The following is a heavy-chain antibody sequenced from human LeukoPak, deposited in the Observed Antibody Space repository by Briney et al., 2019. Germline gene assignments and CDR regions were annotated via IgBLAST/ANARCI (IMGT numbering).Heavy chain of an antibody. Sequence: ASVKVSCKASGYTFTSYGISWVRQAPGQGLEWMGWISAYNGNTNYAQKLQGRVTMTTDTSTSTAYMELRGLRSDDTAVYYCARVSTSFSGSYFDYWGQGTLVTVSS. J-gene: IGHJ4*02. CDR3: ARVSTSFSGSYFDY. CDR2: ISAYNGNT. CDR1: GYTFTSYG. V-gene: IGHV1-18*01. D-gene: IGHD1-26*01.